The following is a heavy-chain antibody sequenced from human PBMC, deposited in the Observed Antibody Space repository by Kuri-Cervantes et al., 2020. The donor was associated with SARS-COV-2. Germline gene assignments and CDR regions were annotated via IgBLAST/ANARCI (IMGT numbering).Heavy chain of an antibody. V-gene: IGHV1-24*01. J-gene: IGHJ3*02. Sequence: ASVKVSCKVSGYTLTELSMHWVRQAPGKGLEWMGGFDPEDGETIYAQKFQGRVTMTEDTSTDTAYMELSSLRSEDTAVYYCARGPQWLGGDIQDAFDIWGQGTMVTDSS. CDR3: ARGPQWLGGDIQDAFDI. D-gene: IGHD3-22*01. CDR1: GYTLTELS. CDR2: FDPEDGET.